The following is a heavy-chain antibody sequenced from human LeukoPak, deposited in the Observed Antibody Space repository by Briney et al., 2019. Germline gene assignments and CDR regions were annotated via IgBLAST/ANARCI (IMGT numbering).Heavy chain of an antibody. D-gene: IGHD2-15*01. CDR3: ARGYCSGGSCYSYYYYNYMDV. CDR1: GGSISSYY. Sequence: SETLSLTCTVSGGSISSYYWSWIRQPAGKGLEWIGRIYTSGSTNYNPSLKSRVTMSVDTSKNQFSLKLSSVTAADTAVYYCARGYCSGGSCYSYYYYNYMDVWGKGATVTVSS. V-gene: IGHV4-4*07. J-gene: IGHJ6*03. CDR2: IYTSGST.